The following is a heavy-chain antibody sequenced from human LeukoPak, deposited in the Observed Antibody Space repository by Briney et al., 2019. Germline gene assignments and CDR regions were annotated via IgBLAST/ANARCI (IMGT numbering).Heavy chain of an antibody. CDR2: ISWNSGSI. V-gene: IGHV3-9*01. D-gene: IGHD6-13*01. CDR1: GFTFDDYA. Sequence: GGSLRLSCAASGFTFDDYAMHWVRQAPGKGLEWVSGISWNSGSIGYADSVKGRFTISRDNAKNSLYLQMNSLRAEDTALYYCAKDKRSSSWYCFDPWGQGTLVNVSS. J-gene: IGHJ5*02. CDR3: AKDKRSSSWYCFDP.